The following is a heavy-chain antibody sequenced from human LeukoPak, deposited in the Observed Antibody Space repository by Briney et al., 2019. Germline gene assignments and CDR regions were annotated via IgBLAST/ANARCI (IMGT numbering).Heavy chain of an antibody. Sequence: GGSLRLSCAASGFTFSSYAMHWVRQAPGKGLEYVSAISSNGGSTYYANSVKGRFTISRDNSKNTLYLQMGSLRAEDMAVYYCARAATSSVLYYFDYWGQGTLVTVSS. CDR1: GFTFSSYA. CDR3: ARAATSSVLYYFDY. V-gene: IGHV3-64*01. J-gene: IGHJ4*02. D-gene: IGHD3-16*01. CDR2: ISSNGGST.